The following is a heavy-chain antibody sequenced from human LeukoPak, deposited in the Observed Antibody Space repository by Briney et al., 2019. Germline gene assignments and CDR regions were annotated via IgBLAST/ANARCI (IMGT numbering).Heavy chain of an antibody. CDR1: GFTFSSYS. CDR3: AKEAFAVVPAAKSDY. J-gene: IGHJ4*02. CDR2: IKQDGSKK. D-gene: IGHD2-2*01. Sequence: GGSLRLSCAASGFTFSSYSMSWVRQAPGKGLEWVANIKQDGSKKNYVDSVKGRFTISRDNSKNTLYLQMNSLRAEDTAVYYCAKEAFAVVPAAKSDYWGQGTLVTVSP. V-gene: IGHV3-7*03.